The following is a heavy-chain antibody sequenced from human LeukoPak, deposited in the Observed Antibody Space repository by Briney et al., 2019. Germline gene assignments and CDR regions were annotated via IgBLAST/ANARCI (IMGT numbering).Heavy chain of an antibody. CDR3: ARLHSSSWYEFYFDY. CDR2: IYYSGGT. J-gene: IGHJ4*02. V-gene: IGHV4-59*08. CDR1: GGSISSYY. Sequence: SETLPLTCTVSGGSISSYYWSWIRQPPGKGLEWIGYIYYSGGTNYNPSLKSRVTISVDTSKNQFSLKLGSVTAADTAVYYCARLHSSSWYEFYFDYWGQGTLVTVSS. D-gene: IGHD6-13*01.